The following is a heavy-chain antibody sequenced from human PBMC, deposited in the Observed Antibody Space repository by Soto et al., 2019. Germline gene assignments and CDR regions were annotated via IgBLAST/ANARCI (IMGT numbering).Heavy chain of an antibody. CDR3: TTDDGHYYSSSAYPN. CDR1: GVNFRTHS. Sequence: PGGSLSLSCAGSGVNFRTHSMNWVRQAPGKGLEWLSTIDGVSGTDTFSAESGHGRFTISTATSKNIVFLRMNPLRAEDTAVYFCTTDDGHYYSSSAYPNWGRGTLVTVSS. CDR2: IDGVSGTDT. V-gene: IGHV3-23*01. D-gene: IGHD3-22*01. J-gene: IGHJ1*01.